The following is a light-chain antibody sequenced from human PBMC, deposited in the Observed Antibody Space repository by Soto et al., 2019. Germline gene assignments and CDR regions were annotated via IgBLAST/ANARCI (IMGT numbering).Light chain of an antibody. CDR2: DAT. CDR1: QSVSSY. J-gene: IGKJ1*01. Sequence: EIVLTQSPATLSVSPGERATLSCRASQSVSSYLAWYQQKPGQAPRLLIYDATNRATGIPARFSGSGSGTDFTLTISSLQSEDFAVYYCQQYDNWPWTFGQGTKVEIK. V-gene: IGKV3-15*01. CDR3: QQYDNWPWT.